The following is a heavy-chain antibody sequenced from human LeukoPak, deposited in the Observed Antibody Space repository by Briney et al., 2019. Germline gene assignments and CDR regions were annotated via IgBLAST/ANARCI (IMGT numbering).Heavy chain of an antibody. Sequence: PSETLSLTCAVYGGSFSGYYWSWIRQPPGKGPEWIGEINHSGSTNYNPSLKSRVTISVDTSKNQFSLKLSSVTAADTAVYYCATDGGYYDSSGYGYWGQGTLVTVSS. CDR2: INHSGST. D-gene: IGHD3-22*01. CDR3: ATDGGYYDSSGYGY. CDR1: GGSFSGYY. J-gene: IGHJ4*02. V-gene: IGHV4-34*01.